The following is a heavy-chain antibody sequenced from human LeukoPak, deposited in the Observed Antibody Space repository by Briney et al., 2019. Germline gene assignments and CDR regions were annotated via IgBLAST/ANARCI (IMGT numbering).Heavy chain of an antibody. CDR2: INHSGRT. Sequence: SETLSLTCAVYGGSFSGYYWSWIRQPPGKGLEWIGEINHSGRTNYNPSLKSRVTISVDTSKNQFSLKLSSVTAADTAVYYCASPIAAAPFFDYWGQGTLVTVSS. CDR3: ASPIAAAPFFDY. J-gene: IGHJ4*02. V-gene: IGHV4-34*01. D-gene: IGHD6-13*01. CDR1: GGSFSGYY.